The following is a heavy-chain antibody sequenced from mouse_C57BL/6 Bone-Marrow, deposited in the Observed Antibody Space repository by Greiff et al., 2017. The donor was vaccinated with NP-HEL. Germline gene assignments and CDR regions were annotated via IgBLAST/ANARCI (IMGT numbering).Heavy chain of an antibody. J-gene: IGHJ2*01. Sequence: VQLQQSGAELARPGASVKLSCKASGYTFTSYGISWVKQRTGQGLEWIGEIYPRSGNTYYNEKFKGKATLTADKSSSTAYMELRSLTSEDSAVYFCARPLYYYGSSPDYWGKGTTLTVSS. CDR1: GYTFTSYG. V-gene: IGHV1-81*01. CDR3: ARPLYYYGSSPDY. D-gene: IGHD1-1*01. CDR2: IYPRSGNT.